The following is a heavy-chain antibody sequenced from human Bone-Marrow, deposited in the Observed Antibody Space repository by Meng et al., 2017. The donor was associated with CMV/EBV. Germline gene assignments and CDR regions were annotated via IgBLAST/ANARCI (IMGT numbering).Heavy chain of an antibody. CDR1: GFAFSNYE. J-gene: IGHJ4*02. Sequence: GESLKISCVASGFAFSNYEMSWVRQAPGKGLEWLSYSSGSGRTIYYADSVKGRFTISRDNAKNSLYLQMNSLRVEDTAVYYCARVGGSGSLDYWGQGTLVTVSS. D-gene: IGHD3-10*01. V-gene: IGHV3-48*03. CDR2: SSGSGRTI. CDR3: ARVGGSGSLDY.